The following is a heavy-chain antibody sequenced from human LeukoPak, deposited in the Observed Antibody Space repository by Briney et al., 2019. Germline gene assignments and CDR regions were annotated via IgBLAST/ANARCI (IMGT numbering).Heavy chain of an antibody. Sequence: ASVKVSCKASGYTFTGYYMHWVRQAPGQGLEWMGWINPNSGGTNYAQKFQGRVTMTRDTSINTAYMELSRLKSDDTAVYYCARGRLMAARPGARHALNWFDPWGQGTLVTVSS. CDR2: INPNSGGT. J-gene: IGHJ5*02. CDR1: GYTFTGYY. D-gene: IGHD6-6*01. V-gene: IGHV1-2*02. CDR3: ARGRLMAARPGARHALNWFDP.